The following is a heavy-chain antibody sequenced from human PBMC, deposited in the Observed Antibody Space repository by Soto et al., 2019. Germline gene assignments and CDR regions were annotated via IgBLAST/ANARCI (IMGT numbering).Heavy chain of an antibody. CDR3: AKNIVGDGAEYFQH. D-gene: IGHD1-26*01. CDR1: GFTFSSYV. V-gene: IGHV3-23*01. CDR2: ISGSGSIT. Sequence: PGGSLRLSCAASGFTFSSYVMSWVRQAPGKGLEWVSGISGSGSITYYADSVKGRFTFSRDNSKNTLYLQMNSLRAEDTAVYYCAKNIVGDGAEYFQHWGQGTLVTVSS. J-gene: IGHJ1*01.